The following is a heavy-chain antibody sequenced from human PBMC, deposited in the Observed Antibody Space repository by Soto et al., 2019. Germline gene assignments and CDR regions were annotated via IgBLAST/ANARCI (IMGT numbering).Heavy chain of an antibody. CDR3: ARSNTYYDILTGYYMGNWFDP. V-gene: IGHV4-59*01. Sequence: PSETLSLTCTVSGGSISSYYWSWIRQPPGKRLEWIRYIYYSESTNYNPSLKSRVTISVDTSKNQFSLKLSSVTAADTAVYYCARSNTYYDILTGYYMGNWFDPWGQGTLVTVSS. CDR2: IYYSEST. D-gene: IGHD3-9*01. CDR1: GGSISSYY. J-gene: IGHJ5*02.